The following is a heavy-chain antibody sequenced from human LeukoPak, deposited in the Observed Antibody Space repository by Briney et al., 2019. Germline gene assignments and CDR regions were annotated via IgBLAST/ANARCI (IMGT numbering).Heavy chain of an antibody. CDR1: GYTFTDYY. D-gene: IGHD6-6*01. J-gene: IGHJ4*02. Sequence: GASVKVSCKASGYTFTDYYMHWVRQAPGQGLEWMGGIIPIFGTANYAQKFQGRVTITADESTSTAYMELSSLRSEDTAVYYCARGGSSRVVGAYWGQGTLVTVSS. CDR2: IIPIFGTA. V-gene: IGHV1-69*13. CDR3: ARGGSSRVVGAY.